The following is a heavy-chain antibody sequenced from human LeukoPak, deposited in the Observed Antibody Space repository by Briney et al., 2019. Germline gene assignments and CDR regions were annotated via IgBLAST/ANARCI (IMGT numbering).Heavy chain of an antibody. D-gene: IGHD6-13*01. CDR3: ASLMAAAGLYYFDY. CDR2: IFYSGST. Sequence: SETLSLTCTVSGGSISSYYWSWIRQPPGKGLEWIGYIFYSGSTNYNPSLKSRVTISVDTSKNLFSLKLSSVTAADTAVYYCASLMAAAGLYYFDYWGQGTLVTVSS. V-gene: IGHV4-59*01. J-gene: IGHJ4*02. CDR1: GGSISSYY.